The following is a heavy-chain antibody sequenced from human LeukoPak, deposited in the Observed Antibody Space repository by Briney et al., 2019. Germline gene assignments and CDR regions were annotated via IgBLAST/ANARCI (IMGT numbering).Heavy chain of an antibody. D-gene: IGHD3-22*01. J-gene: IGHJ4*02. CDR2: IYSADTT. CDR1: GFTVSSDY. CDR3: AREGYYYDSSGYYYPFDY. Sequence: GGSLRLSCAASGFTVSSDYMTWVRQAPGKGLEWVSIIYSADTTYYADSVRGRFTISRDNSKNTLYLQMNSLRAEDTAVYYCAREGYYYDSSGYYYPFDYWGQGTLVTVSS. V-gene: IGHV3-66*01.